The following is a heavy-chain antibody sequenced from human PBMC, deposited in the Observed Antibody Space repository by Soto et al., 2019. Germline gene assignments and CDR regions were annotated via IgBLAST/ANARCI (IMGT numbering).Heavy chain of an antibody. V-gene: IGHV2-5*02. Sequence: QITLKESAPTLVKPTQTLTLTCTFSGFSLTTSGVGVCWIRQPPGKALEWLALIYWDDDKRYSPSLKNSVTITTDTSKNQVVLTMTNMDPVDTATYYCAHRSLAFWRFDYCGQGTMVTVSS. CDR2: IYWDDDK. D-gene: IGHD3-3*02. CDR1: GFSLTTSGVG. J-gene: IGHJ4*02. CDR3: AHRSLAFWRFDY.